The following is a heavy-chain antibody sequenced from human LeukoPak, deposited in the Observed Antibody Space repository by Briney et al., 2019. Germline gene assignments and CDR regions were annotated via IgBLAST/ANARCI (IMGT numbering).Heavy chain of an antibody. CDR3: AREGGTLSRDGYNFFGY. CDR1: GYTFTSYY. Sequence: ASVKVSCKASGYTFTSYYMHWVRQAPGQGLEWMGIINPSGGSTSYAQKFQGRVTMTRDTSTSTVYMELSSLRSEDTAVYYCAREGGTLSRDGYNFFGYWGQGTLVTVSS. D-gene: IGHD5-24*01. J-gene: IGHJ4*02. V-gene: IGHV1-46*01. CDR2: INPSGGST.